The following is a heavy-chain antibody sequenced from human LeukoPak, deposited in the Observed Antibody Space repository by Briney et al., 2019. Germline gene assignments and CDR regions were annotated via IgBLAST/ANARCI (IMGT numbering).Heavy chain of an antibody. V-gene: IGHV4-34*01. CDR3: AHGSYYYGSGSRALAFDI. J-gene: IGHJ3*02. CDR1: GGSFSGYY. Sequence: SETLSLTCAVYGGSFSGYYWSWTRQPPGKGLEWIGEINHSGSTNYNPSLKSRVTISVDTSKNQFSLKLSSVTAADTAVYYCAHGSYYYGSGSRALAFDIWGQGTMVTVSS. D-gene: IGHD3-10*01. CDR2: INHSGST.